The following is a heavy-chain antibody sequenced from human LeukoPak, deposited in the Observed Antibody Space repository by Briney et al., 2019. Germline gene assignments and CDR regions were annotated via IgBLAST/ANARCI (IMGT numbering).Heavy chain of an antibody. D-gene: IGHD5-18*01. CDR2: IYSGGST. J-gene: IGHJ4*02. V-gene: IGHV3-53*01. Sequence: PGGSLRLSCAASGFTVSSNYMSWVRQAPGKGLEWVSVIYSGGSTYYADSVKGRFTISRDNSKNTLYLQMNSLRAEDTAVYYCAREEIRGYSYGYYYWGQGTLVTVSS. CDR1: GFTVSSNY. CDR3: AREEIRGYSYGYYY.